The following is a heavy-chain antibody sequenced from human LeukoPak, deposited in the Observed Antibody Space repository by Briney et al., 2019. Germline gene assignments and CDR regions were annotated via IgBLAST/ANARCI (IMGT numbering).Heavy chain of an antibody. D-gene: IGHD6-19*01. Sequence: SMKVSCKASGGSFNSYILSWVRQAPGQGLEWMGRITPLLDKADYAQKFQGRITITADSSTSTAYMELSSLRSDVTAVYYCARDRVAISVAGFDSWGQGTLVIVSS. CDR3: ARDRVAISVAGFDS. CDR2: ITPLLDKA. V-gene: IGHV1-69*08. CDR1: GGSFNSYI. J-gene: IGHJ5*01.